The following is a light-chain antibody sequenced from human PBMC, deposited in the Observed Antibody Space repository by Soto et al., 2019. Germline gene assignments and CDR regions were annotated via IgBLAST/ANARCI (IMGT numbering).Light chain of an antibody. Sequence: QSVLTQPASVSGSPGQSITISCTGTSSDVGAYNYVSWYQQHPGKAPKFMIYEVSNRPSGVSNRFSGSKSGNTASLTISGLQAEDEADYYCTSYTSSNTPFVFETGTKVTVL. J-gene: IGLJ1*01. CDR3: TSYTSSNTPFV. V-gene: IGLV2-14*01. CDR1: SSDVGAYNY. CDR2: EVS.